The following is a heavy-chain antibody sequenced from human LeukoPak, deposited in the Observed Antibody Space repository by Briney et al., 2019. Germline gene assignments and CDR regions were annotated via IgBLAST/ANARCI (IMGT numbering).Heavy chain of an antibody. CDR1: GYSFSSNY. CDR3: ARRDSLTFDY. CDR2: INPGSGTT. D-gene: IGHD2-21*02. Sequence: GASVKVSCKASGYSFSSNYMHWVRQAPGQGLEWMGIINPGSGTTSYAQRFQGRVTMTRDTSTSIFYMELSSLRSEDTAVYYCARRDSLTFDYWGQGTLVTVSS. J-gene: IGHJ4*02. V-gene: IGHV1-46*01.